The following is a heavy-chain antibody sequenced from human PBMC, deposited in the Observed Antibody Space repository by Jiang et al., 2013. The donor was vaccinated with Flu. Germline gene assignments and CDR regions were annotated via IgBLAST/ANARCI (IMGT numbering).Heavy chain of an antibody. Sequence: GAEVKKPGASVKVSCKVSGYTLTELSMHWVRQAPGKGLEWMGGFDPEDGETIYAQKFQGRVTMTEDTSTDTAYMELSSLRSEDTAVYYCATVSHYYDSSGYYTGGYFDYWGQGTLVTVSS. V-gene: IGHV1-24*01. CDR3: ATVSHYYDSSGYYTGGYFDY. D-gene: IGHD3-22*01. J-gene: IGHJ4*02. CDR2: FDPEDGET. CDR1: GYTLTELS.